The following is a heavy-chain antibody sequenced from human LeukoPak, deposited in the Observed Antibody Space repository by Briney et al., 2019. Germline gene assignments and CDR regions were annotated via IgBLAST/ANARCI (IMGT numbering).Heavy chain of an antibody. J-gene: IGHJ3*02. CDR1: GFTFSSYA. CDR3: ARDISPHCGAYCYIDAFDI. V-gene: IGHV3-30-3*01. D-gene: IGHD2-21*01. Sequence: SGGSLRLSCAASGFTFSSYAMHWVRQAPGKGLEWVAVISYDGSNKYYADSVKGRFTISRDNAENSLHLQMNSLRAEDTAVYYCARDISPHCGAYCYIDAFDIWGQGTTVTVSS. CDR2: ISYDGSNK.